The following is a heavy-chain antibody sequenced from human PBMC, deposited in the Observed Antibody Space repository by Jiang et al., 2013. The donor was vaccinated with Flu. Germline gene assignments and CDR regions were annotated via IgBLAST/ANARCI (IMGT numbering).Heavy chain of an antibody. J-gene: IGHJ4*02. Sequence: VQLLESGGGLVQPGGSLRLSCAASGFTFSNYNIHWVRQAPGKGLEYVSGISSDGGSTFYANSVKGRFTISRDNSKNTLYLQMGSLRAEDMAVYYCARERYSYGFDYWGQGTLVTVSS. D-gene: IGHD5-18*01. V-gene: IGHV3-64*01. CDR2: ISSDGGST. CDR1: GFTFSNYN. CDR3: ARERYSYGFDY.